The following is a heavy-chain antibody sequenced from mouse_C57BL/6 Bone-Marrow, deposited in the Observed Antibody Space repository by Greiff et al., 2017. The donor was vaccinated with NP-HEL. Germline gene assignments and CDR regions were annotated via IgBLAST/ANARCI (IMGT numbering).Heavy chain of an antibody. D-gene: IGHD2-3*01. V-gene: IGHV5-2*03. CDR2: INSDGGST. CDR1: EYEFPSHD. Sequence: EVMLVESGGGLVQPGESLKLSCESNEYEFPSHDMSWVRKTPEKRLELVAAINSDGGSTYYPDTMERRFIISRDNTKKTLYLQMSSLKSEDTAMYYCTRGGDGYFDYWGQGTTLTVSS. CDR3: TRGGDGYFDY. J-gene: IGHJ2*01.